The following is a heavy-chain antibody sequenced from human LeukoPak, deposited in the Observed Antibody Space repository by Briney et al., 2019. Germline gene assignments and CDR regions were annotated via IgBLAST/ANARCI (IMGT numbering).Heavy chain of an antibody. CDR2: IYYTGGET. V-gene: IGHV4-59*08. CDR3: ARQPAATAAFDI. CDR1: GGSINSYY. Sequence: SETLSLTCTVSGGSINSYYWSWMRQPPGKGLEWIGYIYYTGGETNYNPSLKSRHTISVDTSKNQFSLILTSVTAPDTAVYYCARQPAATAAFDIWAQGTMVTVSS. D-gene: IGHD5-18*01. J-gene: IGHJ3*02.